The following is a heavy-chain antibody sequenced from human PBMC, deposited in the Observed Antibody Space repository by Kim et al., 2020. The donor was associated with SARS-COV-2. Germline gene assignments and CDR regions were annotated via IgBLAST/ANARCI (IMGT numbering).Heavy chain of an antibody. CDR3: ARDRGSYYDY. D-gene: IGHD1-26*01. J-gene: IGHJ4*02. CDR2: IWNDVNKK. CDR1: GFTFSTYG. Sequence: GGSLRLSCAASGFTFSTYGMHWVRQAPGKGLEWVTIIWNDVNKKYYADSVKGRFTISRDNSKNILYLQMNSLRAEDTAVYYCARDRGSYYDYWGQGTLVT. V-gene: IGHV3-33*01.